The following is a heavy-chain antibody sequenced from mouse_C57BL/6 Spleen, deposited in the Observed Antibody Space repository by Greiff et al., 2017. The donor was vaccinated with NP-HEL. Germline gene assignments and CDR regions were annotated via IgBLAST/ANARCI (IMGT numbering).Heavy chain of an antibody. Sequence: EVKLVESGGGLVKPGGSLKLSCAASGFTFSSYAMSWVRQTPEKRLEWVATISDGGSYTYYPDNVKGRFTISRDNAKNNLYLQMSHLKSEDTAMYYGASPITTVVATTEWYFDVWGAGTTVTVSS. CDR2: ISDGGSYT. CDR3: ASPITTVVATTEWYFDV. V-gene: IGHV5-4*03. J-gene: IGHJ1*01. CDR1: GFTFSSYA. D-gene: IGHD1-1*01.